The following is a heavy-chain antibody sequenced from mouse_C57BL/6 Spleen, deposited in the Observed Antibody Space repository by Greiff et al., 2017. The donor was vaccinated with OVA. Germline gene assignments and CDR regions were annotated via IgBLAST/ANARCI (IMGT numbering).Heavy chain of an antibody. D-gene: IGHD2-4*01. J-gene: IGHJ2*01. CDR2: IRSKSNNYAT. Sequence: DVQLQESGGGLVQPKGSLKLSCAASGFSFNTYAMNWVRQAPGKGLEWVARIRSKSNNYATYYADSVKDRFTISRDDSESMLYLQMNNLKTEDTAMYYCVRHSDYDGFDYWGQGTTLTVSS. CDR1: GFSFNTYA. CDR3: VRHSDYDGFDY. V-gene: IGHV10-1*01.